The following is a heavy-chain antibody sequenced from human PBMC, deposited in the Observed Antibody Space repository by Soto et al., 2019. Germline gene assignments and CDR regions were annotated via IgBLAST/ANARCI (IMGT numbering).Heavy chain of an antibody. D-gene: IGHD6-19*01. CDR1: GGSTSSYY. J-gene: IGHJ4*02. V-gene: IGHV4-59*01. Sequence: SETLSLTCTVSGGSTSSYYWSWIRQPPGKALEWIGQIYYTGTTNYNPSLKSRVTISVDTSRNQFSLKLSSVTAADTAIYYCARDRSDDGWYYFDYWGQGTLVTVSS. CDR3: ARDRSDDGWYYFDY. CDR2: IYYTGTT.